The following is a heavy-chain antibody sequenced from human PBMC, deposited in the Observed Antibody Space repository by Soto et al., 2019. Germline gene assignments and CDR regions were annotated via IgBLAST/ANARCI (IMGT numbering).Heavy chain of an antibody. J-gene: IGHJ6*02. CDR1: GFVFSDYG. CDR2: ITNDGNNE. V-gene: IGHV3-30*02. D-gene: IGHD1-26*01. CDR3: AKEGPGGGRHFYYAMDV. Sequence: XVSLRLSCAASGFVFSDYGMHWVRQAPGKGLEWVALITNDGNNEYYRESVKGRFSISRGGSTNTVDLLMNRLRPEDTGVYYCAKEGPGGGRHFYYAMDVWGQGTTVTVSS.